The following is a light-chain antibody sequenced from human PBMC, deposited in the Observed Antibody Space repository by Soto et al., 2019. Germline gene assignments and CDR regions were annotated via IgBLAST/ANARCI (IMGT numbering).Light chain of an antibody. CDR2: EVS. CDR3: CSYSAITSLGGV. Sequence: QSALTQPASVSGSPGQSITISCTGTSSDIGNYNYVSWYQQHAGEAPKLIIYEVSHRPSGVSSRFSGSKSGNTASLTISRLQAVDEDDYYCCSYSAITSLGGVFGGGTKLTVL. J-gene: IGLJ3*02. CDR1: SSDIGNYNY. V-gene: IGLV2-14*01.